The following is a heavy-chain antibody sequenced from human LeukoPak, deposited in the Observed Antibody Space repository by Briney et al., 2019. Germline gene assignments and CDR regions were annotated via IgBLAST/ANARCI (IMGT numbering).Heavy chain of an antibody. CDR3: ARDPSAYDYVWGSYRNRSDY. CDR2: IYYSGST. J-gene: IGHJ4*02. D-gene: IGHD3-16*02. CDR1: GGSISSYY. Sequence: ETLSLTCTVSGGSISSYYWGWIRQPPGKGLEWIGSIYYSGSTYYNPSLKSRVTISVDTSKNQFSLKLSSVTAADTAVYYCARDPSAYDYVWGSYRNRSDYWGQGTLVTVSS. V-gene: IGHV4-39*07.